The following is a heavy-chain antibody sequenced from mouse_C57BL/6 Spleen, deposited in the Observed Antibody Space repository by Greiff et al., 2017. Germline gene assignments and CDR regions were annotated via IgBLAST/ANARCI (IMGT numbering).Heavy chain of an antibody. CDR2: ISSGGDYI. CDR3: TVATVVAGGFDY. V-gene: IGHV5-9-1*02. Sequence: DVMLVESGEGLVKPGGSLKLSCAASGFTFSSYAMSWVRQTPEKRLAWVAYISSGGDYIYYADTVKGRFTISRDNARNTLYLQMSSLKSEDTAMYYCTVATVVAGGFDYWGQGTTLTVSS. CDR1: GFTFSSYA. J-gene: IGHJ2*01. D-gene: IGHD1-1*01.